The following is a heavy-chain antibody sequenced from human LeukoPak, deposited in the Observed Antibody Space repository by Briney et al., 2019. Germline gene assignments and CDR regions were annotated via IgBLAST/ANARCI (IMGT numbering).Heavy chain of an antibody. V-gene: IGHV3-9*01. CDR2: ISWNSGSI. J-gene: IGHJ4*02. CDR3: AKDFRRSRDGLDY. Sequence: GGSLRLSCAASGFTFDDYAMHWVRQAPGKGLEWVSGISWNSGSIGYADSVKGRFTISRDNAKNSLYLQMNSLRAEDTALYYCAKDFRRSRDGLDYWGQGTLVTVSS. CDR1: GFTFDDYA.